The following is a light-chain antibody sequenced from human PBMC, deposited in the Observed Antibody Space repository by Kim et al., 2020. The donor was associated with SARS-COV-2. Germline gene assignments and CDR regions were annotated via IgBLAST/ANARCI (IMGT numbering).Light chain of an antibody. CDR3: QQYDTCWT. CDR2: DVS. Sequence: DIQMTQSPPTLSASVGDRVNITCRASQSISSWLAWYQQKPGKAPTLLIHDVSTLESGVPSRFSGSGSGTEFTLISSRLQPDDFATYYCQQYDTCWTFGQGTKVDIK. V-gene: IGKV1-5*01. CDR1: QSISSW. J-gene: IGKJ1*01.